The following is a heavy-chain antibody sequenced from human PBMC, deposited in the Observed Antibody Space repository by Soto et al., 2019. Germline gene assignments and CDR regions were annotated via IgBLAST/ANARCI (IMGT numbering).Heavy chain of an antibody. J-gene: IGHJ6*02. Sequence: QITLRESGPTLVQPTQTLTLTCTFSGFSLSPSGVGVAWIRQPPGKALEWLALIYWDDDKRYSPSLKRRLTISKDNSKNQVVPTLPNLDPVNTATYFCAHSFGVAVMCYYHHAMAVWVQGTTVTVSS. D-gene: IGHD3-3*01. CDR1: GFSLSPSGVG. V-gene: IGHV2-5*02. CDR3: AHSFGVAVMCYYHHAMAV. CDR2: IYWDDDK.